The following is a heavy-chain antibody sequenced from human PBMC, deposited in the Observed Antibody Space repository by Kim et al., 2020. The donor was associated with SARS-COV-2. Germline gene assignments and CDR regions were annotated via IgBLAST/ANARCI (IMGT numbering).Heavy chain of an antibody. V-gene: IGHV3-7*01. D-gene: IGHD5-18*01. CDR1: GFTFNSKW. J-gene: IGHJ4*02. CDR3: AIDSRGYTNENGF. CDR2: INQDGRQK. Sequence: GGSLRLSCAASGFTFNSKWMSWVRQTPGKGLEWLANINQDGRQKNYVDSVKGRFTISRDNAKNSVYLQMNSLRVEDTALYYCAIDSRGYTNENGFWGQGTLVTVSS.